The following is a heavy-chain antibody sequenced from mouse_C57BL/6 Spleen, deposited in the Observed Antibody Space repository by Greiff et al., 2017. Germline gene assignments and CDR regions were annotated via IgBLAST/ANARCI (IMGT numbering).Heavy chain of an antibody. CDR3: ARGHYGNYFFYAMDY. Sequence: QVQLQQPGAELVKPGASVKLSCKASGYTFTSYWMHWVKQRPGQGLEWIGMIHPNSGSTNYNEKFKSKATLTVDKSSSTAYMQLSSLTSEDSAVXYCARGHYGNYFFYAMDYWGQGTSVTVSS. CDR2: IHPNSGST. J-gene: IGHJ4*01. V-gene: IGHV1-64*01. D-gene: IGHD2-1*01. CDR1: GYTFTSYW.